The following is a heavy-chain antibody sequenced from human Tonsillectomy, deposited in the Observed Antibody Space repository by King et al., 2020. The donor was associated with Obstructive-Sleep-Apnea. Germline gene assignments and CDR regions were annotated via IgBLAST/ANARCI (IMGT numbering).Heavy chain of an antibody. V-gene: IGHV4-39*07. CDR2: IYYSGIT. CDR1: GGSISSTSYY. D-gene: IGHD5-18*01. Sequence: LQLQESGPGLVKPSETLSLTCTVSGGSISSTSYYWGWVRQPPGRGLEWIGRIYYSGITYYNPSLKSRVTISLDTSENQFSLKLSSVTAADTAVYYCARAVDTAMVAFDYWGQGTLVTVSS. J-gene: IGHJ4*02. CDR3: ARAVDTAMVAFDY.